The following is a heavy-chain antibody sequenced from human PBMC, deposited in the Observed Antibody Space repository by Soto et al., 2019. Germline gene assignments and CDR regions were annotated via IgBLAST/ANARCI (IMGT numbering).Heavy chain of an antibody. J-gene: IGHJ6*02. CDR2: ISAYNGNT. CDR3: ARYCMDV. V-gene: IGHV1-18*01. Sequence: QVPLVQSGAEVKKPGASVKVSCKASGYTFTSYGISWVRQAPGQGLEWMGWISAYNGNTNYAPQLQGRVTMTTDTSPSIASTELRCLTGDEAAVYYCARYCMDVWGQGTTVTVSS. CDR1: GYTFTSYG.